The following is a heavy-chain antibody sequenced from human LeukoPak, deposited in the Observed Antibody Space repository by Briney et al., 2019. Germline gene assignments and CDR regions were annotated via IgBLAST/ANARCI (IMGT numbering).Heavy chain of an antibody. V-gene: IGHV1-69*05. Sequence: SVKVSCKASGGTFSSYAISWVRQAPGQGLEWMGGIIPIFGTANYAQKFQGRVTITTDESTSTAYMELSSLRSEDTAVYYCASPGHSSGYSNSFDYWGQGTLVTVSS. CDR1: GGTFSSYA. D-gene: IGHD3-22*01. CDR2: IIPIFGTA. J-gene: IGHJ4*02. CDR3: ASPGHSSGYSNSFDY.